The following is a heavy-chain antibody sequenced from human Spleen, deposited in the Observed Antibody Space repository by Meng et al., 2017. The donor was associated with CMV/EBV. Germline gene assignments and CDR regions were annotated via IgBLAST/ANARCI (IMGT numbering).Heavy chain of an antibody. CDR1: GYTFTGYY. J-gene: IGHJ4*02. Sequence: ASVKVSCKASGYTFTGYYMHWVRQAPGQGLEWMGWINPNSGGTNYAQKFQGRVTMTRDTSISTAYMELSRPRSDDTAVYYCARSYVAAAVPTYWGQGTLVTVSS. D-gene: IGHD6-13*01. CDR2: INPNSGGT. V-gene: IGHV1-2*02. CDR3: ARSYVAAAVPTY.